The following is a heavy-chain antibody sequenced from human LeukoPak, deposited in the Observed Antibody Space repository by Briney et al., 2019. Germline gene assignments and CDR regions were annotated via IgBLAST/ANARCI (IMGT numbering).Heavy chain of an antibody. CDR2: FDPEDGET. CDR1: GYTLTELS. V-gene: IGHV1-24*01. D-gene: IGHD6-13*01. Sequence: ASVKVSCKVSGYTLTELSMHWVRQAPGKGLEWMGGFDPEDGETIYAQKFQGRVTMTEDTSTDTAYMELSSPRSEDTAVYYCARSLIAAPYSYYFDYWGQGTLVTVSS. J-gene: IGHJ4*02. CDR3: ARSLIAAPYSYYFDY.